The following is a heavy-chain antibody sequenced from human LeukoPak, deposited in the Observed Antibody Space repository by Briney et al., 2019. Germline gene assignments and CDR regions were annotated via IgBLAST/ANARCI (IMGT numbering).Heavy chain of an antibody. D-gene: IGHD3-3*01. V-gene: IGHV3-11*04. CDR1: GFTFSDYY. Sequence: GGPLRLSRAASGFTFSDYYMSWLRQAPGKGLEWVSYISSSGSTIYYADSVKGRFTISRDNAKNSLYLQMNSLRAEDTAVYYCARVGYYDFWSGYTLHRGPLDYWGQGTLVTVSP. CDR2: ISSSGSTI. J-gene: IGHJ4*02. CDR3: ARVGYYDFWSGYTLHRGPLDY.